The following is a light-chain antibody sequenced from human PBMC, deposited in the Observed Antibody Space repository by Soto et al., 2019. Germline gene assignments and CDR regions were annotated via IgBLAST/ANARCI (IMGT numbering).Light chain of an antibody. V-gene: IGKV1-39*01. CDR1: QTISIY. CDR3: QQSYTTPPLT. Sequence: DIQMTQSPSSLSASVGDRVTISCRASQTISIYLNWYQQKPGKAPILLISAASSLQTGVPSRFNGSGSGTEVTLTISSLQPEDLATYYCQQSYTTPPLTFGGGTKVEI. CDR2: AAS. J-gene: IGKJ4*01.